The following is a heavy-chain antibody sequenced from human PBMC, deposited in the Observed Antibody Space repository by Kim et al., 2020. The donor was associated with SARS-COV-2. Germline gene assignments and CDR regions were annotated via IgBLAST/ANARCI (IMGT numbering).Heavy chain of an antibody. J-gene: IGHJ6*02. V-gene: IGHV3-23*01. D-gene: IGHD3-22*01. Sequence: KGRFTISRDNSKNTLYLYMNSLRADDTAIYYCAKTGKCNYDSTGYYYGMDVWGQGTTVTVSS. CDR3: AKTGKCNYDSTGYYYGMDV.